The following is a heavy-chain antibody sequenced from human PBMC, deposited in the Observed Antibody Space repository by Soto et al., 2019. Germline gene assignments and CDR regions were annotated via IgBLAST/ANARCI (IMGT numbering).Heavy chain of an antibody. V-gene: IGHV3-21*01. CDR1: GFTFSSYS. CDR3: ARNIAVAGPDAFDI. J-gene: IGHJ3*02. D-gene: IGHD6-19*01. Sequence: LRLSFAASGFTFSSYSMNWVRQAPGKGLEWVSSISSSSSYIYYADSVKGRFTISRDNAKNSLYLQMNSLRAEDTAVYYCARNIAVAGPDAFDIWGQGTMVTVSS. CDR2: ISSSSSYI.